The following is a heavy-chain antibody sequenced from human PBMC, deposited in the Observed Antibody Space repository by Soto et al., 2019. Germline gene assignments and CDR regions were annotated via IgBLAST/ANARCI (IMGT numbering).Heavy chain of an antibody. D-gene: IGHD2-2*02. J-gene: IGHJ6*02. CDR1: GGSISSYY. CDR2: IYYSGST. V-gene: IGHV4-59*01. CDR3: ARVKSKRQLLYTNYYYGMDV. Sequence: SETLSLTCTVSGGSISSYYWSWIRQPPGKGLEWIGYIYYSGSTNYNPSLKSRVTISVDTSKNQFSLKLSSVTAADTAVYYCARVKSKRQLLYTNYYYGMDVWGQGTTVTAP.